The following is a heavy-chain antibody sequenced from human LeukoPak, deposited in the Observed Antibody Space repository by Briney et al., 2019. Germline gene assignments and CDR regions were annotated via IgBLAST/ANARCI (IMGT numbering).Heavy chain of an antibody. CDR1: GDSISYFY. CDR2: ISSSGST. D-gene: IGHD1-1*01. J-gene: IGHJ4*02. V-gene: IGHV4-4*07. CDR3: ARAPNWKHFDY. Sequence: PSETLSLTCSVSGDSISYFYWSWIRQAAGKGLEWIGRISSSGSTDYNASLKSRVTMSVDTSKNQFSLKLSSVTAADTAVYYCARAPNWKHFDYWGQGTLVTVSS.